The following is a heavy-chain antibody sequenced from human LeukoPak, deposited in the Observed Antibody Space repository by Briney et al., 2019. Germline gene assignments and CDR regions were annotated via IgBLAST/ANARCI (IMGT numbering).Heavy chain of an antibody. D-gene: IGHD6-13*01. Sequence: PGGSLRLSCAASGFTFSSYAMHWVRQAPGKGLEWVAVISYDGSNKYYADSVKGRFTISRDNSKNTLYLQMNSLRAEDTAVYYCARPPTPYIAAAARGCYYYMDVWGKGTTVTVSS. J-gene: IGHJ6*03. CDR2: ISYDGSNK. CDR1: GFTFSSYA. V-gene: IGHV3-30*01. CDR3: ARPPTPYIAAAARGCYYYMDV.